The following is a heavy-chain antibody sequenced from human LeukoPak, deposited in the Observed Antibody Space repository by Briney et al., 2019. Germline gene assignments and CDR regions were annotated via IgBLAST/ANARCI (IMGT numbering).Heavy chain of an antibody. CDR3: ARAGYSNYAGGDSDY. CDR2: ISSSSSTI. CDR1: VFTFSSYS. V-gene: IGHV3-48*01. J-gene: IGHJ4*02. Sequence: GGSLRLSCAASVFTFSSYSMIWVRQAPGKGLEWVSYISSSSSTIYYADSVKGRFTISRDNAKNSLYLQMNSLRAEDTAVYYCARAGYSNYAGGDSDYWGQGTLVTVSS. D-gene: IGHD4-11*01.